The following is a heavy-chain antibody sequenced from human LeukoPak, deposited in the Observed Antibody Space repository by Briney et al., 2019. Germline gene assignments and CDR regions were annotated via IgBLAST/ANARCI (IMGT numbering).Heavy chain of an antibody. CDR1: GGSFSGYY. V-gene: IGHV4-34*01. D-gene: IGHD6-19*01. CDR3: ARRRANSSGWYYRWNYFDY. CDR2: INHSGST. Sequence: PSETLSLTCAVYGGSFSGYYWSWIRQPPGKGLEWIGEINHSGSTNYNPSLKSRVTISVDTSKNQFSLKLSSVTAADTAVYYCARRRANSSGWYYRWNYFDYWGQGTLVTVSS. J-gene: IGHJ4*02.